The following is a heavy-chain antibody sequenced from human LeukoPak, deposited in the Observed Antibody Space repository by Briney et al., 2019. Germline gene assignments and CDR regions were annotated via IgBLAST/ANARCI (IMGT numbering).Heavy chain of an antibody. V-gene: IGHV3-33*01. CDR3: ARDFGCSSTSCYTYYYYGMDV. CDR1: GFTFSSYG. D-gene: IGHD2-2*02. J-gene: IGHJ6*02. CDR2: IWYDGSNK. Sequence: PGGSLRLSCAASGFTFSSYGMHWVRQAPGKGLEWVAVIWYDGSNKYYADSVKGRFTISRDNSKNTLYRQMNSLRAEDTAVYYCARDFGCSSTSCYTYYYYGMDVWGQGTTVTVSS.